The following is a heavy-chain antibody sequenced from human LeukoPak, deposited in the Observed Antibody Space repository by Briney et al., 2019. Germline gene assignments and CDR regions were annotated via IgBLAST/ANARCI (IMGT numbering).Heavy chain of an antibody. Sequence: SETLSLTCTVSGGSISNHYWSWIRQPPGRGLEWIGYFSDSGNTIYNPSLKSRVTILGDTSENQFSLKLSSVTAADTAVYYCARHATGSYSVPWLDPWGQGTLVTVST. J-gene: IGHJ5*02. CDR1: GGSISNHY. V-gene: IGHV4-59*08. CDR3: ARHATGSYSVPWLDP. CDR2: FSDSGNT. D-gene: IGHD3-10*01.